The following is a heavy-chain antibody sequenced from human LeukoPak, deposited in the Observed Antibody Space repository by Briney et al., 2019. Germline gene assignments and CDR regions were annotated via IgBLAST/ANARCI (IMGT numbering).Heavy chain of an antibody. D-gene: IGHD3-10*01. CDR3: AGARYYYGSGSRGRWYNYYMDV. CDR2: IYDSGST. Sequence: SETLSLTCTVSGGSINSYYWSWIRQPPGKGLEWIGYIYDSGSTNYNPSLKSRVTISVDTSKNQFSLKLSSVTAADTAVYYCAGARYYYGSGSRGRWYNYYMDVWGKGTTVTISS. CDR1: GGSINSYY. J-gene: IGHJ6*03. V-gene: IGHV4-59*01.